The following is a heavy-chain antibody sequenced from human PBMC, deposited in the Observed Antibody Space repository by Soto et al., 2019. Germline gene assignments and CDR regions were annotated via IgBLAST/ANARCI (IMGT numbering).Heavy chain of an antibody. Sequence: GGSLRLSCAASGFTYSTYTMHWVRQAPGKGLEWVAVISYDENNRYYTDSVKGRFTISRDNSKNTLYLQVNSLRAEDTAVYYCARALDTAMASKDNWFDPWGQGTQVTVSS. J-gene: IGHJ5*02. V-gene: IGHV3-30-3*01. CDR1: GFTYSTYT. CDR2: ISYDENNR. CDR3: ARALDTAMASKDNWFDP. D-gene: IGHD5-18*01.